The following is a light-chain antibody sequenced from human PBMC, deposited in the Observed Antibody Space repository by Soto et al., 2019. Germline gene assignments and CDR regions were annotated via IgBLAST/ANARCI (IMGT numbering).Light chain of an antibody. J-gene: IGKJ5*01. CDR3: QHYQVGQPIA. V-gene: IGKV3-20*01. Sequence: EIVLPQYPGTLSLSPGERATLSCRASQSVSSSYLAWYQQKPGQAPRLLIYGASSRATGIPDRFSGSGSETDFTLTISRLEPEDFALYYCQHYQVGQPIAFGRGTRLEI. CDR1: QSVSSSY. CDR2: GAS.